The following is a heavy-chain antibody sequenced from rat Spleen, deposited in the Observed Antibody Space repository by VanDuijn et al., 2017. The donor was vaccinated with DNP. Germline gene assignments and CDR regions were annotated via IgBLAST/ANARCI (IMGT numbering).Heavy chain of an antibody. Sequence: EVKLVESGGGLVQPGRSLKLSCAASGFNFNDYWMGWVRQAPAKGLEWVATISYNGGTPYYRDSVKGRFTISRDNAQNTLYLQMDSLRSEDTATYDCTVALYWGQGVMVTVSS. CDR2: ISYNGGTP. V-gene: IGHV5-20*01. CDR3: TVALY. CDR1: GFNFNDYW. D-gene: IGHD3-5*01. J-gene: IGHJ2*01.